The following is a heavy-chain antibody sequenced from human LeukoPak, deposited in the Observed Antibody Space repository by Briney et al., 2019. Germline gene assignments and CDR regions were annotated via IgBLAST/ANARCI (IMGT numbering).Heavy chain of an antibody. J-gene: IGHJ4*02. V-gene: IGHV3-33*01. CDR3: ASFDGDYYFDY. D-gene: IGHD4-17*01. Sequence: GGSLRLSCAASGFTFRSYGMHRVRQAPGKGLEWVALIWYDGSNEHYADSVKGRFSISRDNSKNTLYLQMNGLRAEDAAVYYCASFDGDYYFDYWGQGTLVTVSS. CDR1: GFTFRSYG. CDR2: IWYDGSNE.